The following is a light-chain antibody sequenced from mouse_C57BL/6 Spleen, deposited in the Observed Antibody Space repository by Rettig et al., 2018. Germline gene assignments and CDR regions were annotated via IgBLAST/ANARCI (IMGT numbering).Light chain of an antibody. Sequence: QIVLTQSPTIMSASPGEKVTMTCSASSSINYMHWYQQKPGTSPKRWIYDTSKLASGVPARFSGSGSGTSYSLTISSMEAEDAATYYCHQRSSWTFGGGTKLEIK. CDR1: SSINY. J-gene: IGKJ1*01. CDR2: DTS. V-gene: IGKV4-70*01. CDR3: HQRSSWT.